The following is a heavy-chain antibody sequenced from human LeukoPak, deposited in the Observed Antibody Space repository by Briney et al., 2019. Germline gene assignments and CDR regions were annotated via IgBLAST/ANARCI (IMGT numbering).Heavy chain of an antibody. CDR3: ARDFCGGDCYSRSTYMDV. V-gene: IGHV1-2*06. CDR2: INPNSGGA. Sequence: ASVKVSCKASGYTFTGYYMHWVRQAPGQGLEWMGRINPNSGGANYAQKFQGRVTMTRATSISTAHMELSRLRSDDTAVYYCARDFCGGDCYSRSTYMDVWGKGTTVTVSS. D-gene: IGHD2-21*02. CDR1: GYTFTGYY. J-gene: IGHJ6*04.